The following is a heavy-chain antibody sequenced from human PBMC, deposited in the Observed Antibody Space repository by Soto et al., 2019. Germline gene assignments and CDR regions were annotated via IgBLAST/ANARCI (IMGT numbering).Heavy chain of an antibody. J-gene: IGHJ4*02. D-gene: IGHD2-2*01. V-gene: IGHV4-59*12. CDR2: IYDSGST. Sequence: PSETLSLTCTVSGGSISSSYWSWIRQPPGKGLEWIGYIYDSGSTYYNSSLKSRVTISVDTSKNQFSLKLSSVTAADTAVYYCAREPDCISTSCYAGYFDYWGQGTLVTVSS. CDR1: GGSISSSY. CDR3: AREPDCISTSCYAGYFDY.